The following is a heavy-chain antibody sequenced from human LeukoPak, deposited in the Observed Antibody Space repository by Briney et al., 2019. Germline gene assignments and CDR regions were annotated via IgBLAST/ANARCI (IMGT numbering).Heavy chain of an antibody. J-gene: IGHJ4*02. CDR3: VRDGGVSGYDLLDY. D-gene: IGHD5-12*01. Sequence: GGSLRLSCTASGFISSNYWMTWVRQAPGKGLEWVAQINQDGSKEYYIDSVKARFSISRDNARNSLSLQMNSLRAEDTAVYYCVRDGGVSGYDLLDYWGQGTLVTVSS. CDR2: INQDGSKE. CDR1: GFISSNYW. V-gene: IGHV3-7*01.